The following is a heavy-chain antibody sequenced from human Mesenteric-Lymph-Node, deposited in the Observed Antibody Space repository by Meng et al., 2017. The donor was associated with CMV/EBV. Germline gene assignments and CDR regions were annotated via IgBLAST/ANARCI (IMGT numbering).Heavy chain of an antibody. Sequence: QVQLQQVGAVLLKPSETLSLTCAVYGGSFSGYYWSWIRQPPGKGLEWIGEINHSGSTNYNPSLKSRVTISVDTSKNQFSLKLSSVTAADTAVYYCARHQRWLKSEGGFNYWGQGTLVTVSS. D-gene: IGHD4-23*01. CDR3: ARHQRWLKSEGGFNY. V-gene: IGHV4-34*01. J-gene: IGHJ4*02. CDR1: GGSFSGYY. CDR2: INHSGST.